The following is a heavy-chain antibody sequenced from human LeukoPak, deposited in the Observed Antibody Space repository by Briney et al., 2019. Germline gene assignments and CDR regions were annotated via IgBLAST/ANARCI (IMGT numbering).Heavy chain of an antibody. V-gene: IGHV4-4*07. Sequence: PSETLSLTCTVSGGSISSYYWSWIRQPAGKGLEWIGRIHTSGSTNYNPSLKSRVTMSVDTSKNQFPLKLSSVTAADTAVYYCASSISGYGNFDYWGQGTLVTVSS. CDR2: IHTSGST. D-gene: IGHD5-12*01. CDR3: ASSISGYGNFDY. CDR1: GGSISSYY. J-gene: IGHJ4*02.